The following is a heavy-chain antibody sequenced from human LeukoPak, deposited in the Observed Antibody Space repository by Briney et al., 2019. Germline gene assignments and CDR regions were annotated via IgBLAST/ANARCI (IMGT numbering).Heavy chain of an antibody. CDR3: ARRGTYRRLDY. D-gene: IGHD1-1*01. CDR2: INHSGST. J-gene: IGHJ4*02. CDR1: GGSISSSSYY. Sequence: PSETLSLTCTVSGGSISSSSYYWGWIRQPPGKGLEWIGEINHSGSTNYNPSLKSRVTISVDTSKNQFSLKLSSVTAADTAVYYCARRGTYRRLDYWGQGTLVTVSS. V-gene: IGHV4-39*07.